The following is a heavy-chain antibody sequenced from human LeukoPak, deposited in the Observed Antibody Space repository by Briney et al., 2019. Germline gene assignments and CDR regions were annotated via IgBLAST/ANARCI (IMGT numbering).Heavy chain of an antibody. V-gene: IGHV4-30-4*01. J-gene: IGHJ6*02. CDR3: ARQFGGNVRGDGMDV. CDR2: ISYSGNT. Sequence: SETLSLTCTVSGGSISSGDYHWNWIRQPPGRGLEWIGYISYSGNTYYNPSLKSRVTISVDKSKNQFSLKLSSVTAADTDVYYCARQFGGNVRGDGMDVWGQGTTVTVSS. CDR1: GGSISSGDYH. D-gene: IGHD4-23*01.